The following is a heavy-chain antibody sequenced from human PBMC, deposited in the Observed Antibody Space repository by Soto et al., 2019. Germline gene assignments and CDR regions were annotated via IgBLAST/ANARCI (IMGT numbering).Heavy chain of an antibody. D-gene: IGHD4-17*01. V-gene: IGHV3-23*01. J-gene: IGHJ5*02. CDR2: ISGSGGST. CDR3: ARDPAPHDYYGDYVGGFDL. Sequence: GKGLEWVSAISGSGGSTYYADAVKGRFTISRDNSKNTMYLQMNSLRVEDTAVYYCARDPAPHDYYGDYVGGFDLWGQGTLVTVSS.